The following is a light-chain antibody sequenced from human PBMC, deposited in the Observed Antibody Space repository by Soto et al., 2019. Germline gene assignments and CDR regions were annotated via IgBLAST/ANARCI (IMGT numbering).Light chain of an antibody. CDR1: KLGDKY. Sequence: SYELTQPPSVSVSPGQTASITGSGDKLGDKYACWYQQKPGQSPVLVIYQDSKRPSGIPERFSGSNSGNTATLTISGTQAMDEADYYCQAWDNSPHVVFGGGTKLTVL. CDR3: QAWDNSPHVV. J-gene: IGLJ2*01. CDR2: QDS. V-gene: IGLV3-1*01.